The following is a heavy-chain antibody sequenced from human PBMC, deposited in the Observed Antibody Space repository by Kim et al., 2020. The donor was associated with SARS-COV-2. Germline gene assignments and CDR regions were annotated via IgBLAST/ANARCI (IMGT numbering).Heavy chain of an antibody. D-gene: IGHD3-10*01. CDR2: IYYSGSA. CDR3: AGTVRGANFDY. CDR1: GVSISSYY. Sequence: SETLSRTCSVSGVSISSYYWSWIRQPPGKGLEWIGYIYYSGSANYNPSLRSRVTISVDTSKNQFSLKLSSVTAADTAVYYCAGTVRGANFDYWGRGALVTVSS. V-gene: IGHV4-59*08. J-gene: IGHJ4*02.